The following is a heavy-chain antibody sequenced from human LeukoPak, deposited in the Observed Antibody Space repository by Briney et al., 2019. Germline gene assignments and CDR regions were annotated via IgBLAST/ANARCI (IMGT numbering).Heavy chain of an antibody. CDR3: ARWNNDWEFDY. Sequence: GGSLRLSCAASGFTLSSYWMTCVRQASGKGLEWVAHIKEDGTEEYYVDSVKGRFTISRDNAKNSLYLQMNSLRAEDTAVYYCARWNNDWEFDYWGQGTLVSVSS. V-gene: IGHV3-7*05. J-gene: IGHJ4*02. CDR1: GFTLSSYW. CDR2: IKEDGTEE. D-gene: IGHD1/OR15-1a*01.